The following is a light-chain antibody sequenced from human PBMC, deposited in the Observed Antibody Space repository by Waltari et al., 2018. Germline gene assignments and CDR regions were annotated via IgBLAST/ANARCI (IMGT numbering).Light chain of an antibody. J-gene: IGKJ2*01. CDR3: QQTYTTPPT. V-gene: IGKV1-39*01. CDR2: IAS. Sequence: DIQMTQSPSSLSASVGDRVTSTCRASQSINTYLNWYQQKPGRAPKVLIYIASNRQTGVPSRFSGSGSGTVFTLTISSLQPEDFATYYCQQTYTTPPTFGQGTKLEIK. CDR1: QSINTY.